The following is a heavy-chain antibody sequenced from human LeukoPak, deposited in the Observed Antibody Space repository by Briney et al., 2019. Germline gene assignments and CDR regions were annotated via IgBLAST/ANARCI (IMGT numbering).Heavy chain of an antibody. CDR2: IIPIFGTA. Sequence: SVKVSFKASGGTFSSYAISWVRQAPGQGVEWMGGIIPIFGTANYAQKFQGRVTITADESTSTAYMELSSLRSEDTAAYYCARDVGGGSSYYYYGMDVWGKGTTVTVSS. CDR1: GGTFSSYA. J-gene: IGHJ6*04. CDR3: ARDVGGGSSYYYYGMDV. D-gene: IGHD2-15*01. V-gene: IGHV1-69*13.